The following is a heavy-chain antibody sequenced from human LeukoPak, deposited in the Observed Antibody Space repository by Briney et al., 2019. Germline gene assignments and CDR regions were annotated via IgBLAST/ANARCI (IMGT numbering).Heavy chain of an antibody. CDR2: ISWNSGSI. J-gene: IGHJ4*02. CDR1: GFTFDDYA. Sequence: PGRSLRLSCAASGFTFDDYAMHWVRQAPGKGLEWVSGISWNSGSIGYADSVKGRFTISRDNAKNSLYLQMNSLRAEDTALYYCAKGKEMATLSYYFDYWGQGTLVTVSS. V-gene: IGHV3-9*01. CDR3: AKGKEMATLSYYFDY. D-gene: IGHD2-15*01.